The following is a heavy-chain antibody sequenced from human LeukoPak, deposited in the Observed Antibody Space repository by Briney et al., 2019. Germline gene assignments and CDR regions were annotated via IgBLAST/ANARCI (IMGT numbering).Heavy chain of an antibody. CDR3: AKDLEGYCSSTSWSPD. J-gene: IGHJ4*02. CDR2: IRYDGSNK. Sequence: GGSLRLSCAASGFTFSSYGMHWVRQAPGKGLEWVAFIRYDGSNKYYADSVKGRFTISRDNSKNTLYLQMNSLRAEETAGYYLAKDLEGYCSSTSWSPDWGQGTLVTVSS. CDR1: GFTFSSYG. D-gene: IGHD2-2*01. V-gene: IGHV3-30*02.